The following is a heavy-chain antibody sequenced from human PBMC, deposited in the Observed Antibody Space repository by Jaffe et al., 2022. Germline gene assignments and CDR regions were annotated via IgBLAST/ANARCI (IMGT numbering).Heavy chain of an antibody. Sequence: QLQLQESGPGLVKPSETLSLTCTVSGGSISSSSYYWGWIRQPPGKGLEWIGSIYYSGSTYYNPSLKSRVTISVDTSKNQFSLKLSSVTAADTAVYYCARVSARTRFWSGYYGSFMDYWGQGTLVTVSS. CDR2: IYYSGST. V-gene: IGHV4-39*01. CDR3: ARVSARTRFWSGYYGSFMDY. J-gene: IGHJ4*02. CDR1: GGSISSSSYY. D-gene: IGHD3-3*01.